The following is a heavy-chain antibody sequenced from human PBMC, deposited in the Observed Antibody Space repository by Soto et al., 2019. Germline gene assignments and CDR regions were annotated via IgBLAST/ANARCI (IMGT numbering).Heavy chain of an antibody. CDR3: ARDPNSIYGENWFDP. Sequence: QVRLVQSGAEVKKPGSSVKVSRKASGDTFSTYAISWVRQAPGQGLEWMGGIIPIFHKAKYAQKFQGRVTITADESTSTAYMELSSLRSEDTAVYYCARDPNSIYGENWFDPWGQGTLVTVSS. J-gene: IGHJ5*02. V-gene: IGHV1-69*01. D-gene: IGHD3-10*01. CDR1: GDTFSTYA. CDR2: IIPIFHKA.